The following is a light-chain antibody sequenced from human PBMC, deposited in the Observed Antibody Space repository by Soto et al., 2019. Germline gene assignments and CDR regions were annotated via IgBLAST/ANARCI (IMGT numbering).Light chain of an antibody. V-gene: IGKV1-5*03. Sequence: DIQMTQSPSTLSASVGDRVTITCRASESISIYLAWYQQKPGKAPKLLIYKASNLESGVPSRFSGSGSGTEFTLTISSLQPDDFATYYCQQGELTFGGGTKVEAK. CDR1: ESISIY. J-gene: IGKJ4*01. CDR3: QQGELT. CDR2: KAS.